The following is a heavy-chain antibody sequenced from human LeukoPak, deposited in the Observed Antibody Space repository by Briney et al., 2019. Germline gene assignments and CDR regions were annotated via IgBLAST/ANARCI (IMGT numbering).Heavy chain of an antibody. D-gene: IGHD2/OR15-2a*01. J-gene: IGHJ4*02. CDR2: IYYSGST. Sequence: SETLSLTCTVSGGSISTYYWSWIRQPPENGLEWIGYIYYSGSTNYNPSLKSRVTISVDTSKNQFSLKLSSVTAADTAVYYCARGATSLSYFDSRGQGTLVTVSS. CDR3: ARGATSLSYFDS. V-gene: IGHV4-59*01. CDR1: GGSISTYY.